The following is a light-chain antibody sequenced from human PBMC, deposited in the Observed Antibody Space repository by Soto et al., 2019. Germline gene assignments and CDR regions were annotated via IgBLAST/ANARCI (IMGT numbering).Light chain of an antibody. V-gene: IGLV1-40*01. CDR2: GTS. Sequence: QSVLTQPPSLSGAPEQMFTISFAGRSSNIGAGYDVHGYQQLPGTAPKLLLYGTSNQPSGVPDRFSGSKSCTSVSLAITGLQAEDEADYYCQSYASSLSGYVFGTGPKLTVL. J-gene: IGLJ1*01. CDR3: QSYASSLSGYV. CDR1: SSNIGAGYD.